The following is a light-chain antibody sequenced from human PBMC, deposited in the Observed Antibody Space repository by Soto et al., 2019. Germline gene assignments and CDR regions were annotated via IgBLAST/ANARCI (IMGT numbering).Light chain of an antibody. Sequence: NFMLTQPHSVSESPGKTVTISCAASGGNIANNYVQWYQQRPGSAPSVVIYADDQRPSGVPDRFSGSIDSSSNSASLIISGLRTEDEAYYYCQSYDATSVVFVGGTKLTVL. CDR2: ADD. CDR1: GGNIANNY. V-gene: IGLV6-57*02. J-gene: IGLJ2*01. CDR3: QSYDATSVV.